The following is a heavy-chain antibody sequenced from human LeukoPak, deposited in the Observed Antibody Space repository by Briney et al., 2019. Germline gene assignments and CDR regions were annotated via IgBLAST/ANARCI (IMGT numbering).Heavy chain of an antibody. V-gene: IGHV4-59*01. Sequence: SETLSLTCTVSGDSISSYYWSWIRQPPGKGLEWIGYMYYSGSPNYNPSLKSRVTMSVDTSKNQFSLKLHSVTAADTAMYYCARVRSRTTDYWGQGTLVTVSS. J-gene: IGHJ4*02. CDR2: MYYSGSP. CDR1: GDSISSYY. CDR3: ARVRSRTTDY. D-gene: IGHD1-14*01.